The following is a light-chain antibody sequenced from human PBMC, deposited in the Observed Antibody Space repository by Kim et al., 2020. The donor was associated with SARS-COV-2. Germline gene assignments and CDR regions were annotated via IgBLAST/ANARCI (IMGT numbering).Light chain of an antibody. CDR1: KLGDKY. Sequence: SVSPGKTASITCSGDKLGDKYACWYQQKPGQSPVLVIYQDSKRPSGIPERFSGSNSGNTATLTISGTQAMDEADYYCQAWDSSGYVFGTGTKVTVL. CDR3: QAWDSSGYV. V-gene: IGLV3-1*01. J-gene: IGLJ1*01. CDR2: QDS.